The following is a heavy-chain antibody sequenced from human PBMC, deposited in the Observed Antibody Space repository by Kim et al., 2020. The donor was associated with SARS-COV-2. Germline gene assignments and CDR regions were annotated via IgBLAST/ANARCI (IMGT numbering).Heavy chain of an antibody. Sequence: ASVKVSCKASGYTFTSYGISWVRQAPGQGLEWMGWISAYNGNTNYAQKLQGRVTMTTDTSTSTAYMELRSLRSDDTAVYYCARREQGYYYYYYGMDVWGQGTTVTVSS. CDR1: GYTFTSYG. CDR2: ISAYNGNT. V-gene: IGHV1-18*04. J-gene: IGHJ6*02. CDR3: ARREQGYYYYYYGMDV.